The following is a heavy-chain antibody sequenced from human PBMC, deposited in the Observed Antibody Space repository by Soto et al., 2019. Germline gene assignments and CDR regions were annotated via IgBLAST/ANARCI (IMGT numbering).Heavy chain of an antibody. V-gene: IGHV1-18*01. Sequence: ASVKVSCKTSGFTFTNYAINWVRQAPGQGLQWMGWISAYSGDTKYAQRFQDRLTVTADPSTTTAYMELRSLRSDDTAVYYCARDGRAFSIFGETMDVWGQGTTVTVSS. CDR2: ISAYSGDT. D-gene: IGHD3-3*01. J-gene: IGHJ6*02. CDR1: GFTFTNYA. CDR3: ARDGRAFSIFGETMDV.